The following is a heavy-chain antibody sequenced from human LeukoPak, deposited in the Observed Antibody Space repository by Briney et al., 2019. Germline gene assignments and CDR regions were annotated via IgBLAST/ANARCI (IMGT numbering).Heavy chain of an antibody. CDR2: IRNKARSYTT. J-gene: IGHJ4*02. Sequence: PGGSLRLSCAASGFTFSDYYMDWVRQAPGKGLEWVGRIRNKARSYTTEYAASVKGRFTVSRDDSKNALYLQMNSLKTEDTAVYYCIVSRTCSYDSRRHYFFDTWGQGTLVTVSS. D-gene: IGHD3-22*01. CDR3: IVSRTCSYDSRRHYFFDT. V-gene: IGHV3-72*01. CDR1: GFTFSDYY.